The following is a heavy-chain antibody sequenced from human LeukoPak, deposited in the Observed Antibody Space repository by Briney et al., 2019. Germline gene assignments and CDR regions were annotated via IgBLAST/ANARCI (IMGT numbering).Heavy chain of an antibody. CDR1: GFTFSSYG. CDR2: ISYDGSNK. D-gene: IGHD3-10*01. Sequence: GGSLRLSCAASGFTFSSYGMHWVRQAPGKGLEWVAVISYDGSNKYYADSVKGRFTISRDNSKNTLYLQMNSLRAEDTAVYYCAKDLEQFYGSGSYLSDYWGQGTLVTVSS. CDR3: AKDLEQFYGSGSYLSDY. J-gene: IGHJ4*02. V-gene: IGHV3-30*18.